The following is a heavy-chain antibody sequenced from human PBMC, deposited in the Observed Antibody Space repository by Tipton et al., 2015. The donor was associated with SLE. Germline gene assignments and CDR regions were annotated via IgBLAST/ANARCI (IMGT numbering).Heavy chain of an antibody. CDR3: ARDVGGYNTGWFPYYFDY. Sequence: GSLRLSCAVSGGSISSYNWWNWVRQPPGEGLEWIGEIYHSGNTNYNPSLKSRVTISVDKSKNQFSLKLSSVTAADTAVYYCARDVGGYNTGWFPYYFDYWGQGTLVTVSS. J-gene: IGHJ4*02. D-gene: IGHD2-8*02. CDR2: IYHSGNT. CDR1: GGSISSYNW. V-gene: IGHV4-4*02.